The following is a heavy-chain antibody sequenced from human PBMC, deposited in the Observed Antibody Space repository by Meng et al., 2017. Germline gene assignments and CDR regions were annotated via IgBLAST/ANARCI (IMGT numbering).Heavy chain of an antibody. Sequence: GESLKTSCAASGFTFSNAWMSWVRQAPGKGLEWVGRIKSKTDGGTTDYAAPVKGRFTISRDDSKNTLYLQMNSLKTEDTAVYYCTVRGYYYGSGSYYNAGYWGQGTLVTVSS. CDR2: IKSKTDGGTT. CDR3: TVRGYYYGSGSYYNAGY. CDR1: GFTFSNAW. V-gene: IGHV3-15*01. D-gene: IGHD3-10*01. J-gene: IGHJ4*02.